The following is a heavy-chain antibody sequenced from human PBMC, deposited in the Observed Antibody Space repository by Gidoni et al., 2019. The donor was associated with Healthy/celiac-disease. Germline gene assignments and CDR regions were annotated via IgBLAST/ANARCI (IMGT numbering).Heavy chain of an antibody. V-gene: IGHV3-30*18. Sequence: QVQLVESGGGVVQPGRSPRLSCAASGFTFSSYGMHWVRQAPGKGLEWVAVISYDGSNKYYADSVKGRFTISRDNSKNTLYLQMNSLRAEDTAVYYCAKVGERYYYDSSGYYQDDFDIWGQGTMVTVSS. CDR2: ISYDGSNK. J-gene: IGHJ3*02. D-gene: IGHD3-22*01. CDR1: GFTFSSYG. CDR3: AKVGERYYYDSSGYYQDDFDI.